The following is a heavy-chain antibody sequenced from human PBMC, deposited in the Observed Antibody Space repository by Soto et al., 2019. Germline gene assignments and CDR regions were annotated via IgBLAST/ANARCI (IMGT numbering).Heavy chain of an antibody. D-gene: IGHD2-15*01. CDR2: ISSNGGST. Sequence: EVQLVESGGGLVQPGGSLRLSCAASGFTFSSYAMHWVRQAPGKGLEYVSAISSNGGSTYYANSVKGRFTISRDNSKNTLYLQMGSLRAEDMAVYYCARDGLRCSGGSCYETYYYYMDVWGKGTTVTVSS. CDR3: ARDGLRCSGGSCYETYYYYMDV. CDR1: GFTFSSYA. J-gene: IGHJ6*03. V-gene: IGHV3-64*01.